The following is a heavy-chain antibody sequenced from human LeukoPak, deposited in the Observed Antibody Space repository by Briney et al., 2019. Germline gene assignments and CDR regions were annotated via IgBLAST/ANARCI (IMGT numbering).Heavy chain of an antibody. D-gene: IGHD6-19*01. CDR2: IYGGGST. CDR3: ARGYIISGWYPFDY. Sequence: GGSLRLSCAASGFTVSGNHMSWVRQAPGRGLEWVSVIYGGGSTYYADSVKGRFTISRDNSKNTLYLQMNSLRVEDTAVYYCARGYIISGWYPFDYWGQGTLVTVSS. J-gene: IGHJ4*02. CDR1: GFTVSGNH. V-gene: IGHV3-66*01.